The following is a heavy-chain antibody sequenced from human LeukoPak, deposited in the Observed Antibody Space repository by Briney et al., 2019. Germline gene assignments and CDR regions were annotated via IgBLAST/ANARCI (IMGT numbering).Heavy chain of an antibody. D-gene: IGHD3-3*01. V-gene: IGHV4-30-4*01. Sequence: PSETMCLTCTVSVGVISSSYYNWSWMRQPPGKGLEWSGYTYYSGSTYYNPSLKSRVTISVDTSKNQFSLKLSSVIAADTAVYYCARLNYDFWSGYYTPSWFDPWGQGTLVTVSS. CDR1: VGVISSSYYN. CDR3: ARLNYDFWSGYYTPSWFDP. CDR2: TYYSGST. J-gene: IGHJ5*02.